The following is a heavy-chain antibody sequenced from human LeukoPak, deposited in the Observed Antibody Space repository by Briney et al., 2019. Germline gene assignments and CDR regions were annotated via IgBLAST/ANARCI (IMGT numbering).Heavy chain of an antibody. CDR1: GYTFTGYY. CDR2: IDPKSGGT. Sequence: ASVKVSCKASGYTFTGYYMHWVRQAPGQGLEWMGWIDPKSGGTKYAHNFQGRVTMTGDTSISTVYMDLIRLRSDDTAVYYCARGKIDSWGQGTLVTVSS. CDR3: ARGKIDS. V-gene: IGHV1-2*02. J-gene: IGHJ4*02.